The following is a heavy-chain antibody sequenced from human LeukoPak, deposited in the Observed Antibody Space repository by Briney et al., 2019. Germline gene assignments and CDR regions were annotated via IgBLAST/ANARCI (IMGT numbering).Heavy chain of an antibody. CDR3: ARSNTAMVRGNDY. CDR1: GNTLTYYA. V-gene: IGHV1-8*02. J-gene: IGHJ4*02. Sequence: ASVKVSCKASGNTLTYYAINWVRQATGQGLEWMGWMNPNSGNTGYAQKFQGRVTMTRNTSISTAYMELSSLRSEDTAVYYCARSNTAMVRGNDYWGQGTLVTVSS. D-gene: IGHD5-18*01. CDR2: MNPNSGNT.